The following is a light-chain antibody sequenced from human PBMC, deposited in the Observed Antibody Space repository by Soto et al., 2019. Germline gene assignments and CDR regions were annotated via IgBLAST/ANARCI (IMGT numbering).Light chain of an antibody. CDR1: SSDVGGYNY. Sequence: QPASVSGSPGQSITISCSGTSSDVGGYNYVSWYQQHPGKAPQVMIYDVSNRPSGVSNRFSGSKSGNTASLTISGLQAEDVADYYCYSYTTISTYVFGTGTKLTV. CDR2: DVS. CDR3: YSYTTISTYV. J-gene: IGLJ1*01. V-gene: IGLV2-14*01.